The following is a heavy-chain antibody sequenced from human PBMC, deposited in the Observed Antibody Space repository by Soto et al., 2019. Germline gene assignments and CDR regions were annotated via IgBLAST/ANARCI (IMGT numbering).Heavy chain of an antibody. Sequence: QVQLQQWGAGLLKPSETLSLTCAVYSGSFSGYYWSWIRQSPGKGLEWIGEITHRGFTNYNPSLKSRVTMSADTSKNHFSLNLTSVTAADTAVYYGARFPFSTSSWSNPRYFDSWGQGTLVTVSS. D-gene: IGHD6-13*01. CDR2: ITHRGFT. CDR1: SGSFSGYY. CDR3: ARFPFSTSSWSNPRYFDS. V-gene: IGHV4-34*01. J-gene: IGHJ4*02.